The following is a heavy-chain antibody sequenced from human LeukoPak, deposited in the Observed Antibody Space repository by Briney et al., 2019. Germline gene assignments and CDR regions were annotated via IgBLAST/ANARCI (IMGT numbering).Heavy chain of an antibody. V-gene: IGHV4-34*01. Sequence: PSETLSLTCVVNNGSFTEYFWSWIRQPPGKGLEWIGEVYHSGSTNYNPSLKSRLSISADMSKKQFSLKLNSVTAADTAVYYCAREKFLGRLTRVLDTWGQGTLVTVSS. J-gene: IGHJ5*02. CDR2: VYHSGST. CDR3: AREKFLGRLTRVLDT. CDR1: NGSFTEYF. D-gene: IGHD3-3*01.